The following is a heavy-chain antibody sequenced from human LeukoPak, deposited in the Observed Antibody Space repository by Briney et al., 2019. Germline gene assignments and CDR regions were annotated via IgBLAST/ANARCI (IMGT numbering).Heavy chain of an antibody. J-gene: IGHJ5*02. CDR1: GFTFSDSS. CDR2: MEKELNGYAT. Sequence: GESLTLSCAASGFTFSDSSIHWVRQASGKGLEWIGLMEKELNGYATAYAASVRGRFTISREDSQNTSYLQMDSLKTEDTALYSCTRDSGTYNWLHPWGQGTLVTVSS. CDR3: TRDSGTYNWLHP. V-gene: IGHV3-73*01. D-gene: IGHD1-26*01.